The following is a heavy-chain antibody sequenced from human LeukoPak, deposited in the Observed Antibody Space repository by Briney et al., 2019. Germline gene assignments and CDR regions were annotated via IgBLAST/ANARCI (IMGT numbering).Heavy chain of an antibody. Sequence: SETLSLTCTVSGGSLSSYYWSWIRQPPGKGLEWIGYIYYSGSTNYNPSLKSRVTISEDTSKNQFSLKLSSVTAADTAVYYCARVGWGDYLDYWGQGTLVTVSS. CDR1: GGSLSSYY. V-gene: IGHV4-59*01. CDR3: ARVGWGDYLDY. J-gene: IGHJ4*02. CDR2: IYYSGST. D-gene: IGHD1-26*01.